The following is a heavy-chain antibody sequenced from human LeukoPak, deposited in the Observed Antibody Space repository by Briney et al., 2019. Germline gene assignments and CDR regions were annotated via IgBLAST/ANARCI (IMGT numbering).Heavy chain of an antibody. CDR1: GFTFSNYA. J-gene: IGHJ4*02. CDR3: AEGGGSRNFDY. CDR2: TSDSGDGT. V-gene: IGHV3-23*01. Sequence: GGSLRLSCAASGFTFSNYAMSWVRQAPGKGLEWVSLTSDSGDGTYYADSVKGRFTISRDNSKNTLYLQMNSLRAEDTAVYYCAEGGGSRNFDYWGQGTLVTVSS. D-gene: IGHD1-26*01.